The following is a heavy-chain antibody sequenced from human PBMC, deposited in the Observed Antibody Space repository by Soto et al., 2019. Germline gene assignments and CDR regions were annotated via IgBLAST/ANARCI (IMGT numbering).Heavy chain of an antibody. CDR1: GYIFTKHG. D-gene: IGHD5-18*01. J-gene: IGHJ4*02. Sequence: QVQLVQSGAELKEPGASVKVSCKASGYIFTKHGISWVRQAPGQGLEWMGWISAHNGITNYAQNLQDRSTGTTDTSTSTAYMELRSLRPEDTAIYYCARVYGYGYGHFDFWGQGSLVTVSS. V-gene: IGHV1-18*01. CDR3: ARVYGYGYGHFDF. CDR2: ISAHNGIT.